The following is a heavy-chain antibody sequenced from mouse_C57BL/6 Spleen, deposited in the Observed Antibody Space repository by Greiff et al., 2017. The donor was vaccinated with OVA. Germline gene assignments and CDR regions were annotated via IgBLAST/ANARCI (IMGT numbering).Heavy chain of an antibody. J-gene: IGHJ2*01. Sequence: QVQLQQSGAELARPGASVKMSCKASGYTFTSYTLHWVKQRPGQGLEWIGYINPSSGYTKYNQKFKDKATLTADKTSSTAYMQLSSLTSEDSAVYYCARGGITTVPHFDYWAKAPLSQSPQ. V-gene: IGHV1-4*01. D-gene: IGHD1-1*01. CDR1: GYTFTSYT. CDR2: INPSSGYT. CDR3: ARGGITTVPHFDY.